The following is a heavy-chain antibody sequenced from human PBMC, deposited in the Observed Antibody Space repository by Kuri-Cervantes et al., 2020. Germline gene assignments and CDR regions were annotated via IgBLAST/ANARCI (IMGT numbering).Heavy chain of an antibody. CDR1: GVTFSSHG. CDR2: IPNNETNK. D-gene: IGHD2-15*01. V-gene: IGHV3-30*03. Sequence: GGPLWLTCAASGVTFSSHGNPWACQPPGKGLEWIAVIPNNETNKYYVDAVKGRFTISRADSKNKLYLQMSSLVAEDTAVYYCASYGGTGLKSVDAFDFWGQGTLVTDSS. J-gene: IGHJ3*01. CDR3: ASYGGTGLKSVDAFDF.